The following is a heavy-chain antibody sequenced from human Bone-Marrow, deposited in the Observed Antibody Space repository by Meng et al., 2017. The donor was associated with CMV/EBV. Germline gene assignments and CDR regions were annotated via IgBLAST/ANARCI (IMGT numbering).Heavy chain of an antibody. V-gene: IGHV4-34*01. J-gene: IGHJ4*02. D-gene: IGHD3-16*02. CDR1: GGSFSGYY. CDR3: ARARYYFDY. CDR2: INHSGST. Sequence: SETLSLTCAVYGGSFSGYYWSWIRQPPGKGLEWIGEINHSGSTNYNPSLKSRVTISVDTSKNQFSLKLSSVTAADTAVYYCARARYYFDYWGPGTLVTVSS.